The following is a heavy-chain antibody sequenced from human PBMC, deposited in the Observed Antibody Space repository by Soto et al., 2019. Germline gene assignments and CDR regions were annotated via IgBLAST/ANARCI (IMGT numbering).Heavy chain of an antibody. CDR2: IIPILGIA. CDR3: ARDWRSYNWNFGWFDP. CDR1: GGTFSSYT. D-gene: IGHD1-7*01. J-gene: IGHJ5*02. Sequence: ASVKVSCKASGGTFSSYTISWVRQAPGQGLEWMGRIIPILGIANYAQKFQGRVTITADKSTSTAYMELSSLRSEDTAVYYCARDWRSYNWNFGWFDPWGQGTLVTVSS. V-gene: IGHV1-69*04.